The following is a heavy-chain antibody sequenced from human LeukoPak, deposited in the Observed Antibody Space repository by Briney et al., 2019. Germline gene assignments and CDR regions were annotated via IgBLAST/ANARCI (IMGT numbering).Heavy chain of an antibody. CDR2: ISGSGGST. D-gene: IGHD4-17*01. CDR3: ARTAAVSDAFDI. Sequence: PGGSLRLSCAASGFTFDDYAMHWVRQAPGKGLEWVSAISGSGGSTYYADSVKGRFTISRDNSKNTLYLQMNSLRAEDTAVYYCARTAAVSDAFDIWGQGTMVTVSS. V-gene: IGHV3-23*01. J-gene: IGHJ3*02. CDR1: GFTFDDYA.